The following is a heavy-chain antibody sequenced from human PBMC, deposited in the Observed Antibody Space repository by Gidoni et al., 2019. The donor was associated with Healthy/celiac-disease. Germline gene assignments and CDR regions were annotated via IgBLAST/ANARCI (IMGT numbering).Heavy chain of an antibody. V-gene: IGHV3-43*01. D-gene: IGHD3-3*01. CDR3: AKDSVIFGVVDGVGNWFDP. J-gene: IGHJ5*02. CDR1: GFPFADYT. CDR2: ISWDGGST. Sequence: EVQLVESGGVVVQPGGSLSLSCAASGFPFADYTRHWVRQPPGKGLEWVSRISWDGGSTYYADSVKGRFTISRDNSKNSLYLQMNSLRTEDTALYYCAKDSVIFGVVDGVGNWFDPWGQGTLVTVSS.